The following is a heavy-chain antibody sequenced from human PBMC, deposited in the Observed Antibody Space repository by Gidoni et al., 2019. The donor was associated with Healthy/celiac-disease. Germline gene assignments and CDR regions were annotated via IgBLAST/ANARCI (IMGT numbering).Heavy chain of an antibody. CDR3: ANGGVSIAAAGTE. CDR1: RFPFSSSA. CDR2: ISGSGGST. V-gene: IGHV3-23*01. D-gene: IGHD6-13*01. Sequence: EVQLLESGGGLVQPGGSLRLPCSASRFPFSSSAMSWVRPAPGMGLVWVSAISGSGGSTYYADAVKGRFTISRDKSKNTLYLQMNSLRAEDTAVYYCANGGVSIAAAGTEWGQGTLVTVSS. J-gene: IGHJ4*02.